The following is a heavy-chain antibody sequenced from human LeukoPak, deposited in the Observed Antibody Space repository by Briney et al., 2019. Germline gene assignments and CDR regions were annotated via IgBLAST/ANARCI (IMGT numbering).Heavy chain of an antibody. J-gene: IGHJ4*02. CDR3: ARDRQWLVHPFFDY. CDR1: GFTFSSYW. CDR2: IKQDGSEK. D-gene: IGHD6-19*01. V-gene: IGHV3-7*01. Sequence: GGSLRLSCAASGFTFSSYWMSWVRQAPGKGLEWVANIKQDGSEKYYVDSVKGRFTISRDNAKNSLYLQMNSLRAEDTAVYYCARDRQWLVHPFFDYWGQGTLVTVSS.